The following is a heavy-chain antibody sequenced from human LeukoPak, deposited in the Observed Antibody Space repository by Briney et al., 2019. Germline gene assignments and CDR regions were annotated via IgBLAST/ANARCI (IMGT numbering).Heavy chain of an antibody. CDR3: ARGTTVTTLYYYYYFMDV. V-gene: IGHV1-46*01. Sequence: ASVKVSCKASGYTFTNYYMHWVRQAPGQGLEWMGIINPSGGSTTYAQKFQGRVTMTGDMSTSTVYMELSSLRFEDTALYYCARGTTVTTLYYYYYFMDVWGKGTTVTVSS. CDR1: GYTFTNYY. CDR2: INPSGGST. J-gene: IGHJ6*03. D-gene: IGHD4-17*01.